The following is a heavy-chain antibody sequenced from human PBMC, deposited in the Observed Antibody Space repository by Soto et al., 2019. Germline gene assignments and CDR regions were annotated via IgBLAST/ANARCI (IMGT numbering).Heavy chain of an antibody. J-gene: IGHJ6*02. CDR2: INHSGST. V-gene: IGHV4-34*01. D-gene: IGHD5-12*01. CDR1: GGSFSGYY. CDR3: AGVPVEMATIGYYYSYGVDV. Sequence: SETLSLTCAVYGGSFSGYYWSWIRQPPGKGLEWIGEINHSGSTNYNPSLKSRVTISVDTSKNQFSLKLSSVTAADTAVYYCAGVPVEMATIGYYYSYGVDVWGQGTTVTVSS.